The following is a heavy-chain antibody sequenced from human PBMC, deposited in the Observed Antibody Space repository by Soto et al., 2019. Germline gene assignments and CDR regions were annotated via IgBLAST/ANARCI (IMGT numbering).Heavy chain of an antibody. CDR1: GFTFSSYG. CDR3: ARGDPAAGGWFDP. CDR2: IWYDGSNK. Sequence: QVQLVESGGGVVQPGRSLRLSCAASGFTFSSYGMHWVRQAPGKGLEWVAVIWYDGSNKYYADSVKGRFTISRDNSKNTLYLQMNSRRAEDTAVYYCARGDPAAGGWFDPWGQGTLVTVSS. D-gene: IGHD6-13*01. V-gene: IGHV3-33*01. J-gene: IGHJ5*02.